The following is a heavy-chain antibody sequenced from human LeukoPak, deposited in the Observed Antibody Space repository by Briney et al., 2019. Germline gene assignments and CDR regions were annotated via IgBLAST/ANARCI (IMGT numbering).Heavy chain of an antibody. J-gene: IGHJ4*02. CDR1: GYTFSTNW. Sequence: GESLKISCKGSGYTFSTNWIGRVRQMPGKGLEWMGSIYPSDSDTRYSPYFQGQVTISADKSISTAYLQWSSLKASDTAMYYCARVSSRVVIKPYFDYWGQGTLVTVSS. D-gene: IGHD3-10*01. CDR2: IYPSDSDT. CDR3: ARVSSRVVIKPYFDY. V-gene: IGHV5-51*01.